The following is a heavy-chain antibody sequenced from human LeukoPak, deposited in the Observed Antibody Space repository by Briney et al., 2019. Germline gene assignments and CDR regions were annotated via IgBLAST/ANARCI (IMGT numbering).Heavy chain of an antibody. CDR3: ATDSSPDF. V-gene: IGHV3-30*04. J-gene: IGHJ4*02. Sequence: GGPLRLSCAASGFTFSIYTIHWVRQAPGKGLEWVALISYDGSNKYYGDSVKGRFTISRDNSKNTLYLQMNSLRADDTAVYYCATDSSPDFWGQGTLVTVSS. CDR1: GFTFSIYT. CDR2: ISYDGSNK. D-gene: IGHD3-22*01.